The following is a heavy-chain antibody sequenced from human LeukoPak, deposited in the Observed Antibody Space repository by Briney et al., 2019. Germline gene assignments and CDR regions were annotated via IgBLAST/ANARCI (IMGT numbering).Heavy chain of an antibody. Sequence: PGGSLRLSCAASGFTFDDYAMHWVRQAPGKGLEWVSGISWNSGSIGYADSVKGRFTISRDNSKNTLYLQMNSLRAEDTAVYYCAKTRGIVLMVYAIVPVVFDYWGQGTLVTVSS. D-gene: IGHD2-8*01. V-gene: IGHV3-9*01. CDR3: AKTRGIVLMVYAIVPVVFDY. CDR1: GFTFDDYA. CDR2: ISWNSGSI. J-gene: IGHJ4*02.